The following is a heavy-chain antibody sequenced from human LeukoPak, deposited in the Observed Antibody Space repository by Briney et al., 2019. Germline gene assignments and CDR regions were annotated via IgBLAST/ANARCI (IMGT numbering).Heavy chain of an antibody. CDR2: INQDGSIK. J-gene: IGHJ4*02. CDR3: ANAARRPTSVVR. V-gene: IGHV3-7*05. D-gene: IGHD4-23*01. CDR1: GFTFSTYW. Sequence: GGSLRLSCAGSGFTFSTYWMSWVRQGPGKGLEWVAIINQDGSIKKYVDPVNGRFTISGDNAENSVYLQMNSLRAEDTAVYFCANAARRPTSVVRWGQGTLVTVSS.